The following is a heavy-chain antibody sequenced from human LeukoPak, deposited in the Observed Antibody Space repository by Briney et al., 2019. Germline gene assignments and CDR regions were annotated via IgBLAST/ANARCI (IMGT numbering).Heavy chain of an antibody. CDR2: IKQDGSEK. V-gene: IGHV3-7*01. J-gene: IGHJ4*02. D-gene: IGHD4-23*01. Sequence: GGSLRLSCAASGFTFSSYWMSWVRQAPGKGLEWVANIKQDGSEKYYVDSVKGRFTISRDNAKNSLYLQMNSLRAEDTAVYYCARGGHGGRQYYFDYWGQGTLVTVSS. CDR3: ARGGHGGRQYYFDY. CDR1: GFTFSSYW.